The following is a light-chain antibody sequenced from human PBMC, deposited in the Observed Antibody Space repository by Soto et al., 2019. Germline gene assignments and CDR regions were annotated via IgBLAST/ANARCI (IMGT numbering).Light chain of an antibody. CDR2: GAS. CDR1: QSVGSN. CDR3: QHYNNWPPYT. V-gene: IGKV3-15*01. Sequence: EIAMTQSPATLSVSPGERDTLSCRASQSVGSNLAWYQHKPGQAPRLLIYGASTRATGIPARFSGSGSETEFTLTISSLQSEDFAVYYCQHYNNWPPYTFGQGTKLEIK. J-gene: IGKJ2*01.